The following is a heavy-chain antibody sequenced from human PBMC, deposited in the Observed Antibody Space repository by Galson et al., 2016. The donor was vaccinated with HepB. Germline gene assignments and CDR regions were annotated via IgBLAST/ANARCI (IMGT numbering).Heavy chain of an antibody. D-gene: IGHD2-2*01. CDR3: ARGDCRSSTCYVIWFDP. J-gene: IGHJ5*01. V-gene: IGHV3-7*01. CDR2: IKNDGSQK. Sequence: SLRLSCAASGFTFSNYWMSWVRQAPGKGLEWVANIKNDGSQKYYVDSVKGRFTISRDNGKNSLYLQMGSLRAEDTAVYYCARGDCRSSTCYVIWFDPWGQGTTVTVSS. CDR1: GFTFSNYW.